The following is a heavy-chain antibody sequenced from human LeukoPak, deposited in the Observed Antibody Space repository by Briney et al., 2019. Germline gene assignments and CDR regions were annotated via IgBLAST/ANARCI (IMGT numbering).Heavy chain of an antibody. J-gene: IGHJ6*02. CDR1: GFTFSNYM. CDR3: AKSFRVRGVIITGDYYYGMDV. D-gene: IGHD3-10*01. V-gene: IGHV3-74*01. CDR2: IKSDGITI. Sequence: GGSLRLSCAASGFTFSNYMMHWVRQAPGKGLVWVSRIKSDGITITYADSVKGRFTISRDNAKNTLYLQMNSLRAEDTAVYYCAKSFRVRGVIITGDYYYGMDVWGQGTTVTVSS.